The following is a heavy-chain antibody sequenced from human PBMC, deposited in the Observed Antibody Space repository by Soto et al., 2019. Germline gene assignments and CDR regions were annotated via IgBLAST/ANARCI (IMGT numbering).Heavy chain of an antibody. CDR3: AEDSLVTTAIDY. CDR2: ISGSGGST. Sequence: GGSLRLSCAASGFTFSSYAMSWVRQAPGKGLEWVSAISGSGGSTYYADSVKGRFTISRDNSKNTLYLQMNSLRAEDTAVYYCAEDSLVTTAIDYWGQGTLVTVSS. CDR1: GFTFSSYA. V-gene: IGHV3-23*01. D-gene: IGHD4-17*01. J-gene: IGHJ4*02.